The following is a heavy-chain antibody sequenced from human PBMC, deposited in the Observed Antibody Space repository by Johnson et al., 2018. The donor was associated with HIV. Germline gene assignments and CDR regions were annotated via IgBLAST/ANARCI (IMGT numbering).Heavy chain of an antibody. CDR3: AGDACDCRSASGRFVGAGLEL. CDR2: ISSSTNTI. CDR1: GFTFGDYY. D-gene: IGHD3-16*01. Sequence: QVQLVESGGGLVKPGGSLRLSCAASGFTFGDYYMSWIRQAPGKGLEWVSYISSSTNTIYYADSVKGRFTISRDNAKNSLALQMNSLRAEDTAVFYCAGDACDCRSASGRFVGAGLELWSKGTVDTVSS. J-gene: IGHJ3*01. V-gene: IGHV3-11*04.